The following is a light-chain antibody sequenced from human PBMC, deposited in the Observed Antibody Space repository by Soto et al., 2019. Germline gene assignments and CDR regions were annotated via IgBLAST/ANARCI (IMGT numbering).Light chain of an antibody. CDR1: TTYSAHA. CDR2: LHNDGSQ. J-gene: IGLJ2*01. Sequence: QPVLTQSPSASASLGASVKLTCTLSTTYSAHAIAWHQHQPEKAPRYLMKLHNDGSQWKGDGIPERFSGSSSGADRYLVISGLLPEDEADYYCQTWDTGSHVVFGGGTKVTVL. V-gene: IGLV4-69*01. CDR3: QTWDTGSHVV.